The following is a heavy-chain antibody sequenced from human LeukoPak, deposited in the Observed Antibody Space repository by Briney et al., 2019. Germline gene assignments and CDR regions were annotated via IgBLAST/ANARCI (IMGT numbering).Heavy chain of an antibody. J-gene: IGHJ4*02. CDR2: INAGSGNT. CDR3: ARAFDYSNYFDY. D-gene: IGHD4-11*01. V-gene: IGHV1-3*01. CDR1: GYTFTSYA. Sequence: ASVKVSCKAFGYTFTSYAIHWVRQAPGQSLEWMGWINAGSGNTKYSQKLQGRVTITRDTSASTAYMELSSLRSEDTAVYYCARAFDYSNYFDYWGQGSPVTVSS.